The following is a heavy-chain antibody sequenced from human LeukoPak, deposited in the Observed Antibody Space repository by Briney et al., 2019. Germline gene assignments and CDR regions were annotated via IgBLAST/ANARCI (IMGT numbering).Heavy chain of an antibody. D-gene: IGHD4-23*01. CDR1: GFTFSSYS. V-gene: IGHV3-48*01. J-gene: IGHJ6*03. Sequence: GGSLRLSCAASGFTFSSYSMNWVRQAPGKGLEWVSYISSSSSTIYYADSVKGRFTISRDNAKNSLYLQMNSLRAEDTAVYYCARVYGGEDYYYYYMDVWGKGTTVTISS. CDR2: ISSSSSTI. CDR3: ARVYGGEDYYYYYMDV.